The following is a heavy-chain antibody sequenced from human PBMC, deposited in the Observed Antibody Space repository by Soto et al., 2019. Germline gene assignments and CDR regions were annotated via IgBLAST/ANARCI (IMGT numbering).Heavy chain of an antibody. Sequence: SETLSLTCAVYGGSFSGYYWSWIRQPPGKGLEWIGEINHSGSTNYNPSLKSRVTISVDTSKNQFSLKLSSVTAADTAVYYCALRGRRAFDYWGQGTLVTVSS. D-gene: IGHD3-16*01. V-gene: IGHV4-34*01. CDR1: GGSFSGYY. J-gene: IGHJ4*02. CDR2: INHSGST. CDR3: ALRGRRAFDY.